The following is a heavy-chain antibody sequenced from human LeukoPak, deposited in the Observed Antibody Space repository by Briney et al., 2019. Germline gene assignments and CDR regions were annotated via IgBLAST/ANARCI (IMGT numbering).Heavy chain of an antibody. D-gene: IGHD3-10*01. CDR1: GGSISSYY. CDR2: IYYSGST. J-gene: IGHJ4*02. Sequence: SETLSLTCTVSGGSISSYYWSWIRQPPGKGLEWIGYIYYSGSTNYNPSLKSRVTISVDTSKNQFSLKLSSVTAADTAVYYCASYKAGLFDYWGQGTLVTVSS. V-gene: IGHV4-59*12. CDR3: ASYKAGLFDY.